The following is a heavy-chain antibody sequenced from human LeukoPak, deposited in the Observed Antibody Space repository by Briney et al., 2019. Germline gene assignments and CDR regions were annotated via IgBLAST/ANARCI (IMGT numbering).Heavy chain of an antibody. CDR3: ARVEEDSSGNDY. Sequence: SETLSLTCTVSGGSISSSSYYWGWIRQPPGKGLEWIGSIYYSGSTYYNPSLKSRVTMSVDTSKNQFSLKLSSVTAADTAVYYCARVEEDSSGNDYWGQGTLVTVSS. V-gene: IGHV4-39*07. D-gene: IGHD6-19*01. CDR1: GGSISSSSYY. CDR2: IYYSGST. J-gene: IGHJ4*02.